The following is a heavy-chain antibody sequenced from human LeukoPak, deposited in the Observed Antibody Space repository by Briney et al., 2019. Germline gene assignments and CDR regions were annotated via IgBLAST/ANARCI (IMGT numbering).Heavy chain of an antibody. CDR2: ISYNGSNK. D-gene: IGHD3-10*01. Sequence: GGSLRLSCAASGFTFSSYGMHWVRQAPGKGLEWVAVISYNGSNKYYADSVKGRFTISRDNSKNTLYLQMNSLRAEDTAVYYCAKDPGSLWGQGTLVTVSS. CDR1: GFTFSSYG. J-gene: IGHJ4*02. V-gene: IGHV3-30*18. CDR3: AKDPGSL.